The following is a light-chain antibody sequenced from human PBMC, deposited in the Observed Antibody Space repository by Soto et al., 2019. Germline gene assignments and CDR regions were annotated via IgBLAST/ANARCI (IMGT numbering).Light chain of an antibody. CDR3: QQYGSSLVT. CDR2: GAS. CDR1: QSVRSSY. J-gene: IGKJ4*02. V-gene: IGKV3-20*01. Sequence: EIVLTQSPDTLSLSPGERATLSCRASQSVRSSYLAWYQQKPGQAPRLLIYGASRRATGIPDRFSGSGSGTDFTLTISRLEPEDFVVYYCQQYGSSLVTFGGRTKVDIK.